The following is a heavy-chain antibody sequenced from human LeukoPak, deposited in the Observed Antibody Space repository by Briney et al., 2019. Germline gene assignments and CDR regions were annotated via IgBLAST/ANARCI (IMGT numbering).Heavy chain of an antibody. CDR3: TSGGSYRRTYYYYYYMDV. V-gene: IGHV3-73*01. CDR1: GFTFSGSA. Sequence: GGSLRLSCAASGFTFSGSAMHWVRQASGKGLEWVGRIRSKANSYATAYAASVKGRFTISRDDSKNTAYLQMNSLKTEDTAVYYCTSGGSYRRTYYYYYYMDVWGKGTTVTISS. D-gene: IGHD1-26*01. CDR2: IRSKANSYAT. J-gene: IGHJ6*03.